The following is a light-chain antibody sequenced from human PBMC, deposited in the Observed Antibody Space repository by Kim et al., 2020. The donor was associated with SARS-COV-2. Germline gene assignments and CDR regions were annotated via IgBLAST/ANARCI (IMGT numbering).Light chain of an antibody. J-gene: IGLJ1*01. CDR3: SSYTSSSTYV. Sequence: GQSITISGTGTSRDVGGYNYVSWYQQHPGKAPKLMIYDVSKRPSGVSNRFSGSKSGNTASLTISGLQAEDEADYYCSSYTSSSTYVFGTGTKVTIL. V-gene: IGLV2-14*04. CDR2: DVS. CDR1: SRDVGGYNY.